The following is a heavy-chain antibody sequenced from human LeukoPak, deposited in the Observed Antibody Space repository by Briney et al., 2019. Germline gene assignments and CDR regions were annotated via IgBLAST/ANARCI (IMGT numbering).Heavy chain of an antibody. CDR3: ARQIEWELLGSFDY. CDR1: GYIFTRYW. V-gene: IGHV5-51*01. D-gene: IGHD1-26*01. CDR2: IYPGDSDT. Sequence: GESLNLPRKGSGYIFTRYWIRWVRQMPGKGLEWMGIIYPGDSDTRYSPSCQGQVTISADKSISTAYLQWSSLKASDTAMYYCARQIEWELLGSFDYWGQGTLVTVSS. J-gene: IGHJ4*02.